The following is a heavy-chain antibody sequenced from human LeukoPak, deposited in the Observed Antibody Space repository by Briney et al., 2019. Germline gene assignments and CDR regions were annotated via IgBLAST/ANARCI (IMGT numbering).Heavy chain of an antibody. Sequence: GGSLRLSCAASGFTFSSYAMNWVRQAPGKGLEWVTVISYDGSDKYYADSVKGRFTISRDNSRNTLYLQMNSLRVEDTAVYYCAKEVGTFTLDYWGQGTLVTVSS. V-gene: IGHV3-30*18. CDR2: ISYDGSDK. J-gene: IGHJ4*02. CDR1: GFTFSSYA. CDR3: AKEVGTFTLDY. D-gene: IGHD1-26*01.